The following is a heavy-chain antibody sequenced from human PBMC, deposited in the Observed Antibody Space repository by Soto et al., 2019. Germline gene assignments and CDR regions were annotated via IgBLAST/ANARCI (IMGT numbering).Heavy chain of an antibody. CDR3: ARVAAQDYDILTGDKYYFDY. CDR1: GGSISSYY. D-gene: IGHD3-9*01. CDR2: IYYSGST. Sequence: ASETLSLTCTVSGGSISSYYWSWIRQPPGKGLEWIGYIYYSGSTNYNPSLKSRVTISVDTSKNQFSLKLSSVTAADTAVYYCARVAAQDYDILTGDKYYFDYWGQGNLVTGSS. J-gene: IGHJ4*02. V-gene: IGHV4-59*01.